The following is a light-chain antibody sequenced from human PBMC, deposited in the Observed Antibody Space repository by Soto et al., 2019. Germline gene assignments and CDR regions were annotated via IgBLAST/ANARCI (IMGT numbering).Light chain of an antibody. J-gene: IGLJ2*01. CDR2: LNSDGSH. Sequence: QSVLTQSPSASASLGASVKLTCTLSSGHSNYAIAWHQQQSEKGPRYLMKLNSDGSHSKGDGIPDRFSGTSSGAERYLTISSLQSGDEADYYCQTLGSGSVVFGGGTKLTL. CDR3: QTLGSGSVV. CDR1: SGHSNYA. V-gene: IGLV4-69*01.